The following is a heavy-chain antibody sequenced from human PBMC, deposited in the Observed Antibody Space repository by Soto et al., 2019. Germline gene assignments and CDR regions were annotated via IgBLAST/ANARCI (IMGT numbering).Heavy chain of an antibody. CDR3: ARVECYYDFWSGYPLGGMDV. J-gene: IGHJ6*02. D-gene: IGHD3-3*01. CDR1: GYTFTGYY. Sequence: ASVKVSCKASGYTFTGYYMHWVRQAPGQGLEWIGWINPNSGGTNYAQKFQGRITMTRYTSISTAYMELSRLRSDDPAVYYCARVECYYDFWSGYPLGGMDVWGQGTTVTVSS. V-gene: IGHV1-2*02. CDR2: INPNSGGT.